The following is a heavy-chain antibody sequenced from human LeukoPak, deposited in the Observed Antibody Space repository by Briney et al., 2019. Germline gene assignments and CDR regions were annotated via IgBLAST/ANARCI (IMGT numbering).Heavy chain of an antibody. Sequence: ESGPTLVNPTQTLTLTCTFSGFSLSTSGVGVGWIRQSPGKALEWLALIYWDDDKRYSPSLKSRLTITKDTSKNLVVLTMANVDPVDTATYYCARRQVMEDYFDFWGQGTLVTVSS. V-gene: IGHV2-5*02. D-gene: IGHD2-21*01. CDR3: ARRQVMEDYFDF. CDR1: GFSLSTSGVG. CDR2: IYWDDDK. J-gene: IGHJ4*02.